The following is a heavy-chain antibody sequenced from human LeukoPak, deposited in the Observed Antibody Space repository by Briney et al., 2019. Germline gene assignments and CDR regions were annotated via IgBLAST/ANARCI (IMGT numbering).Heavy chain of an antibody. CDR2: TYYRSKWYN. D-gene: IGHD1-26*01. J-gene: IGHJ3*02. V-gene: IGHV6-1*01. CDR1: GDSVSSNSAA. Sequence: SQTLSLTCAISGDSVSSNSAAWNWIRQSPSRGLEWLGRTYYRSKWYNDYAVSVKSRITINPDTSKNQFSLQLNSVTPEDTAVYYCARVPFVGATRGEAFDIWGQGTMVTVSS. CDR3: ARVPFVGATRGEAFDI.